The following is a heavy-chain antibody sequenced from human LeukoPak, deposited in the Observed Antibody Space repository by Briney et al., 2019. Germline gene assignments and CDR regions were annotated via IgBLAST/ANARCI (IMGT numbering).Heavy chain of an antibody. CDR3: ARDLSSGWYSLDY. CDR1: GFTFSSYA. J-gene: IGHJ4*02. D-gene: IGHD6-19*01. CDR2: ISYDGSNK. Sequence: GRSLRLSCAASGFTFSSYAMHWVRQAPGKGLEWVAVISYDGSNKYYADSVKGRFTISRDNSKNTLYLQMNSPRAEDTAVYYCARDLSSGWYSLDYWGQGTLVTVSS. V-gene: IGHV3-30-3*01.